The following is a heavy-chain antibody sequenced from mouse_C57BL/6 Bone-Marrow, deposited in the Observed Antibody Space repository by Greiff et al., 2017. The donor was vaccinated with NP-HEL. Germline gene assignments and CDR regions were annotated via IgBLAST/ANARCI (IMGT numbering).Heavy chain of an antibody. J-gene: IGHJ3*01. CDR2: INPSSGYT. D-gene: IGHD2-3*01. V-gene: IGHV1-7*01. CDR1: GYTFTSYW. CDR3: ARCDGYYTF. Sequence: VQLQQSGAELAKPGASVKLSCKASGYTFTSYWMHWVKQRPGQGLEWIGYINPSSGYTKYNQKFKDKATLSADKSSSTASMKLSRRTDEDAAVYYSARCDGYYTFWGQGTLVTVSA.